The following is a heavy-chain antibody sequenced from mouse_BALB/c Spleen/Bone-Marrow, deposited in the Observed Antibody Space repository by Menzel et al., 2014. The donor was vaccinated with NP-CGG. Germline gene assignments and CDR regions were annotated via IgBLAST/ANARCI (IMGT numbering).Heavy chain of an antibody. CDR1: GFDFSRYW. V-gene: IGHV4-1*02. CDR3: ARLGYYGWFAY. D-gene: IGHD2-3*01. J-gene: IGHJ3*01. CDR2: INPYSSTI. Sequence: EVKLVESGGGLVQPGGSLKLSCAASGFDFSRYWMSWVQQAPGKGLEWIGEINPYSSTINYTPSLKDKFIISRDNAKNTLYLRMSKVRSEDTALYCCARLGYYGWFAYWGQGTLVTVSA.